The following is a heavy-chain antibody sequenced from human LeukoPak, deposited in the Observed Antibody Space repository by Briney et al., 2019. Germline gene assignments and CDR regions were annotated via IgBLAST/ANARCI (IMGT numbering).Heavy chain of an antibody. CDR1: GGFLSGYY. D-gene: IGHD6-19*01. V-gene: IGHV4-34*01. CDR2: INHSGST. CDR3: ASGGWYHWFDP. J-gene: IGHJ5*02. Sequence: PSETLSLTCAVYGGFLSGYYWSWIRQPPGKGLEWIGEINHSGSTNYNPSLKSRVTISVDTSKNQFSLKLSSVTAADTAVYYCASGGWYHWFDPWGQGTLVTVSS.